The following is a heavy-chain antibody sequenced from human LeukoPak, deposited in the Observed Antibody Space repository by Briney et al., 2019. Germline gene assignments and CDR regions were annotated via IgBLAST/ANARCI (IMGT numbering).Heavy chain of an antibody. CDR1: GYTFTSYG. CDR3: ARAHRDFWSGYYEDH. Sequence: ASVKVSCKASGYTFTSYGISWVRQAPGQGLEWMGWISAYNGNTNYAQKLQGRVTMTTDTSTSTAYMELRSLRSDDTAVYYCARAHRDFWSGYYEDHWGQGTLVTVSS. D-gene: IGHD3-3*01. V-gene: IGHV1-18*01. CDR2: ISAYNGNT. J-gene: IGHJ4*02.